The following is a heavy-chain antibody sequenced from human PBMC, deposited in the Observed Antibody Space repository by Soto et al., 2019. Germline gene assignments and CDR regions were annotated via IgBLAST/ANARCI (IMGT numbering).Heavy chain of an antibody. J-gene: IGHJ5*02. CDR3: ARDEYYDSNNWFDT. CDR1: GGSIRNYY. CDR2: VYTSGTT. Sequence: PSETLSLTCTVSGGSIRNYYRSWIRQPAGRGLEWIGRVYTSGTTNYNPSLKSRVTMSVDTSHNQVTLKLSSVTAADTAVYYCARDEYYDSNNWFDTWGLGTLVTVSS. D-gene: IGHD3-22*01. V-gene: IGHV4-4*07.